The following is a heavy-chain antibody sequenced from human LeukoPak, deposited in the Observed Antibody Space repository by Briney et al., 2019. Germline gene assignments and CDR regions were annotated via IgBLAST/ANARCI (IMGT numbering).Heavy chain of an antibody. CDR2: TYSDGAT. J-gene: IGHJ6*02. V-gene: IGHV3-53*01. D-gene: IGHD3-22*01. CDR1: GFTVSIDH. CDR3: AAGLWLEKDYYGLDV. Sequence: GGSLRLSCAASGFTVSIDHMSWVRQAPGEGLECVSITYSDGATAYADSVKGRFTISRENSKNTVHLQMNRLRSEDTAVYYCAAGLWLEKDYYGLDVWGQGTTVTVSS.